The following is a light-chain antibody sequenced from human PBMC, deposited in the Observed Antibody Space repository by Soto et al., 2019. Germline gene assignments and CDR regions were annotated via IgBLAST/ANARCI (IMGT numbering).Light chain of an antibody. J-gene: IGKJ5*01. CDR2: GAS. CDR1: QSIETK. Sequence: EIVMTQSPDTLSVSPGERVTLSCRASQSIETKLAWYQQKPGQGPRILIYGASTRAIDIPARFSGSGSGTEFSLTISSLQSEDYAIYYCQQYNSWTSITFGQGTRLEMK. CDR3: QQYNSWTSIT. V-gene: IGKV3-15*01.